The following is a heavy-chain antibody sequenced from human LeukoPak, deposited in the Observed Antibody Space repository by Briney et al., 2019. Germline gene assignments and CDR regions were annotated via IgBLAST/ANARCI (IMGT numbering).Heavy chain of an antibody. D-gene: IGHD3-22*01. J-gene: IGHJ4*02. CDR2: IYYSGST. CDR3: ARGRIVYYYDSSGSSPYNYFDY. Sequence: PSQTLSLTCTVSGGSISSGDYYWGWIRQPPGKGLEWIGSIYYSGSTYYNPSLKSRVTISVDTSKNLFSLKLSSVTAADTAVYYCARGRIVYYYDSSGSSPYNYFDYWGQGTLVTVSS. V-gene: IGHV4-39*01. CDR1: GGSISSGDYY.